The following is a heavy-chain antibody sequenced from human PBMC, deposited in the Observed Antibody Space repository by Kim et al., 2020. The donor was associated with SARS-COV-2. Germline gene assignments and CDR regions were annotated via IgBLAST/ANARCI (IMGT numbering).Heavy chain of an antibody. Sequence: TKYSQKFQGRVITRDTSASTAYMELSSLRSEDTAVYYCAREIGYSSSWVYWGQGTLVTVSS. CDR3: AREIGYSSSWVY. J-gene: IGHJ4*02. CDR2: T. D-gene: IGHD6-13*01. V-gene: IGHV1-3*01.